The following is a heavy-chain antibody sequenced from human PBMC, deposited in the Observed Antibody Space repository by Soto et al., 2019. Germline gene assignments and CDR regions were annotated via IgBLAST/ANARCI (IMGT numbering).Heavy chain of an antibody. D-gene: IGHD3-22*01. CDR2: ISAYSGNT. V-gene: IGHV1-18*01. Sequence: QVQLVQSGAEVKKPGASVKVSCKAYGYTFSSYGLSWVRQAPGQGLEWMGGISAYSGNTVYTQRIKGRLTMATDTSTGTAYIELRSLTSDATAVYYCAMDFYHSIAYCDYWAQGTLVTVSS. J-gene: IGHJ4*02. CDR1: GYTFSSYG. CDR3: AMDFYHSIAYCDY.